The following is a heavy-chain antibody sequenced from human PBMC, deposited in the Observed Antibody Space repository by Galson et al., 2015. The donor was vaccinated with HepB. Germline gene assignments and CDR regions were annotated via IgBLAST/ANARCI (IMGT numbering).Heavy chain of an antibody. V-gene: IGHV3-21*01. D-gene: IGHD3-3*01. CDR2: INSVSSHI. CDR3: VRARREVLRFFDSDH. J-gene: IGHJ4*02. Sequence: SLRLSCAAYGFTFSTYSMTWVRQAPGMGLEWVSSINSVSSHIYYADSVRGRFTISRDNAKNSLSLQMNSLRVEDTAVYYCVRARREVLRFFDSDHWGQGTLVTASS. CDR1: GFTFSTYS.